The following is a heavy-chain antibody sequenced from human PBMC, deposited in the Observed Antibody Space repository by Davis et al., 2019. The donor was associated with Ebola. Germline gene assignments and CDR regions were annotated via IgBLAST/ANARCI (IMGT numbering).Heavy chain of an antibody. J-gene: IGHJ4*02. CDR1: GFSFIAFA. CDR3: ANHYGDYVFDY. D-gene: IGHD4-17*01. V-gene: IGHV3-23*01. CDR2: ISGSGIST. Sequence: GESLKISCAASGFSFIAFAVSWVRQAPGKGLEWVSAISGSGISTYYADSVKGRFTISRDNSKNTLYLQMNSLKAEDTAVYYCANHYGDYVFDYWGQGTLVTVSS.